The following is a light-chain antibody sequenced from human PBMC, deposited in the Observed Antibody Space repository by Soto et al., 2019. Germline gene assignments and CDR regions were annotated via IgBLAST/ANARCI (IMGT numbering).Light chain of an antibody. J-gene: IGKJ1*01. V-gene: IGKV3-20*01. CDR3: QQYGTSRS. CDR1: QSVSSGY. Sequence: EIVLTQSPGTLSSSPGETATLSCRASQSVSSGYLAWYQQKPGQAPRLLIYGASSRATGIPDRFSGGGSGTDFTLTITRLEPEDFAVYYCQQYGTSRSFGQGTKVGI. CDR2: GAS.